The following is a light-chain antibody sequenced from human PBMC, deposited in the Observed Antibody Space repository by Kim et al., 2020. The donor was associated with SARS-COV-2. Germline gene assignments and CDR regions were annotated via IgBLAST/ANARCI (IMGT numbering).Light chain of an antibody. CDR2: GAS. CDR1: QSVSTSY. Sequence: SPGDRPPLSCTSRQSVSTSYLAWYQPLPGPAPSLLLSGASSRATGIPDSFSGSGSGTDFSLTISRLEPEDFALYYCQQYGSSPLTFGQGTKVDIK. V-gene: IGKV3-20*01. J-gene: IGKJ1*01. CDR3: QQYGSSPLT.